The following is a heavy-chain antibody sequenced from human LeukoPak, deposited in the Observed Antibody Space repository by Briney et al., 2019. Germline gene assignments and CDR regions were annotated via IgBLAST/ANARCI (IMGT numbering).Heavy chain of an antibody. Sequence: SETLSLTCAVYGGSFSGYYWSWIRQPPGKGLEWIGEINHSGSTNYNPSLKSRVTISVDTSKNQFSLKLSSVTAADTAVYYCARLGIVLNDSSGYYYSFDYWGQGTLVTVSS. V-gene: IGHV4-34*01. J-gene: IGHJ4*02. CDR3: ARLGIVLNDSSGYYYSFDY. D-gene: IGHD3-22*01. CDR2: INHSGST. CDR1: GGSFSGYY.